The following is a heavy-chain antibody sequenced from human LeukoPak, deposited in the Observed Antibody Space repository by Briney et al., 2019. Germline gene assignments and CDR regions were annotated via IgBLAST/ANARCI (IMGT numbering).Heavy chain of an antibody. CDR1: GGSFSGYY. D-gene: IGHD4-17*01. CDR2: INHSGST. CDR3: ASEPGDYVLDY. Sequence: PSETLPLTCAVYGGSFSGYYWSWIRQPPGKGLEWIGEINHSGSTNYNPSLKSRVTISVDTSKNQFSLKLSSVTAADTAVYYCASEPGDYVLDYWGQGTLVTVSS. V-gene: IGHV4-34*01. J-gene: IGHJ4*02.